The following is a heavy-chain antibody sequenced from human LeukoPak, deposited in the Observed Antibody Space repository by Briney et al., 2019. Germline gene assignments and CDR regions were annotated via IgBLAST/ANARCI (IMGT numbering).Heavy chain of an antibody. J-gene: IGHJ4*02. CDR2: INHSGST. CDR1: GGSFSGYY. D-gene: IGHD3-9*01. CDR3: AILTYYDILTGYYTDY. V-gene: IGHV4-34*01. Sequence: SETLSLTCAVYGGSFSGYYWSWIRQPPGKGLEWIGEINHSGSTNYNPSLKSRVTISVDTSKNQFSLKLSSVTAADTAVYYCAILTYYDILTGYYTDYWGQGTLVTVSS.